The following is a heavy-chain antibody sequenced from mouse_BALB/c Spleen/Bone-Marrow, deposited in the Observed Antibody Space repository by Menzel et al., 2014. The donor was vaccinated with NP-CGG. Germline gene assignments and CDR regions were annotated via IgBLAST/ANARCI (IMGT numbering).Heavy chain of an antibody. J-gene: IGHJ3*01. CDR2: ISSGGSYT. CDR1: GFAFSSYT. D-gene: IGHD2-4*01. V-gene: IGHV5-6-4*01. Sequence: EVQRVESGGGLVKPGESLKLSCAASGFAFSSYTMSWVRQTPEKRLEWVATISSGGSYTYYPDSVKGRFTISRDNAKNTLYLQMSSLKSEDTAMYYCTRIYYDYAWFAYWGQGTLVTASA. CDR3: TRIYYDYAWFAY.